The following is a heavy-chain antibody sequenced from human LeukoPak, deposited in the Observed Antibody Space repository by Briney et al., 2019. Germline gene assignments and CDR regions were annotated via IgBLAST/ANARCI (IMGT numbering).Heavy chain of an antibody. CDR3: ARDYGSGSFPDAFDI. CDR1: GGSISSYY. J-gene: IGHJ3*02. D-gene: IGHD3-10*01. V-gene: IGHV4-59*01. Sequence: KPSETLSLTCTASGGSISSYYWSWIRQPPGKGLECIGYIYYSGSTNYNPSLKSRVTISVDTSKNQFSLKLSSVTAADPAVYYCARDYGSGSFPDAFDIWGQGTMVTVSS. CDR2: IYYSGST.